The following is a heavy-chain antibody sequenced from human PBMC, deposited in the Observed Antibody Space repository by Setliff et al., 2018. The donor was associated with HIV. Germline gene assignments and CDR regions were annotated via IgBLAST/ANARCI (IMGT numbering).Heavy chain of an antibody. CDR2: FYYSGNT. Sequence: KPSETLSLTCTVSGGSISSSSYYWGWIRQPPGKGLEWIGSFYYSGNTYYNPSLKSRVTISVDTSKNQFSLKLSSVTAADTAVYYCARPGRASYYYYMDVWGKGTTVTV. CDR1: GGSISSSSYY. V-gene: IGHV4-39*07. D-gene: IGHD3-10*01. J-gene: IGHJ6*03. CDR3: ARPGRASYYYYMDV.